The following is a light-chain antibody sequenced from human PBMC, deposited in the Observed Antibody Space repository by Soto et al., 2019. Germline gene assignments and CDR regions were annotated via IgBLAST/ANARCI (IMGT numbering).Light chain of an antibody. CDR2: GAS. V-gene: IGKV3-15*01. CDR1: QSVSSN. Sequence: EIVMTQSPATLSVSPGQRATLSCRASQSVSSNLAWYQQKPGQAPRLLIYGASTRATGIPARFSGSGSGTEGTLTISSLKSEDGAVYDCQQYNNWPRTFGQGTKVDIK. CDR3: QQYNNWPRT. J-gene: IGKJ1*01.